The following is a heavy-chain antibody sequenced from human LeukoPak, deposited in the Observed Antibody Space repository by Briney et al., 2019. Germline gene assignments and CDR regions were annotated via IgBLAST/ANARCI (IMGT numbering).Heavy chain of an antibody. CDR2: IYYSGST. D-gene: IGHD1-26*01. J-gene: IGHJ4*02. CDR1: GGSFSGYY. V-gene: IGHV4-34*01. Sequence: SETLSLTCAVYGGSFSGYYWSWIRQPPGKGLEWIGSIYYSGSTYFNPSLKSRVTISVDTSKNQFSLKLSSVTAADTAVYYCARRYSGIYYFDYWGQGTLVTVSS. CDR3: ARRYSGIYYFDY.